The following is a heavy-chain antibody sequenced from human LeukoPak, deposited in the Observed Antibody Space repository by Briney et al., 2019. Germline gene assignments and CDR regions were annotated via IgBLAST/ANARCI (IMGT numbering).Heavy chain of an antibody. CDR2: IYYSGST. J-gene: IGHJ3*02. CDR3: ARFGGITYAFDI. D-gene: IGHD1-20*01. CDR1: GGSISSYY. Sequence: PSETLSLTCTVSGGSISSYYWSWIRQPPGKGLEWIGYIYYSGSTNYNPSLKSRVTISVDTSKNQFSLKLSSVTAADTVVYYCARFGGITYAFDIWGQGTMVTVSS. V-gene: IGHV4-59*01.